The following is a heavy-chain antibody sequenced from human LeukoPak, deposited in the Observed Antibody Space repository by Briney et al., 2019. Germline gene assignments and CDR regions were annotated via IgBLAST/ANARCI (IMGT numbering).Heavy chain of an antibody. CDR2: IIPILGAA. V-gene: IGHV1-69*05. Sequence: GASVKVSCKASGGTFSSYAISWVRQAPGQGLEWMGGIIPILGAANYAQKFQGRVTITTDESTSTAYMELSSLRSEDTAVYYCARGPDTAMVRDAFDIWGQGTMVTVSS. D-gene: IGHD5-18*01. J-gene: IGHJ3*02. CDR3: ARGPDTAMVRDAFDI. CDR1: GGTFSSYA.